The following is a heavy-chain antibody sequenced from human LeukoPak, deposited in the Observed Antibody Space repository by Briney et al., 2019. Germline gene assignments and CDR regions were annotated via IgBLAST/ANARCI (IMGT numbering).Heavy chain of an antibody. V-gene: IGHV3-30*02. CDR3: AKGLRFGESPNYMDV. Sequence: GGSLRLSCAASGFTFSSYGMHWVRQAPGKGLEWVAFIRYDGSNKYYADSVKGRFTISRDNSKNTLYLQMNSLRAEDTAVYYCAKGLRFGESPNYMDVWGKGTTVTASS. CDR2: IRYDGSNK. CDR1: GFTFSSYG. J-gene: IGHJ6*03. D-gene: IGHD3-10*01.